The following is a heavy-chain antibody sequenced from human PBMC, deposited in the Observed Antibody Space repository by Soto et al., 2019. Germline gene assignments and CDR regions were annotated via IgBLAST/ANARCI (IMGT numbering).Heavy chain of an antibody. D-gene: IGHD6-19*01. CDR1: GGSISSGDYY. J-gene: IGHJ4*02. CDR3: ARGPGSGWYDY. Sequence: QVQLQESGPGLVKPSQTLSLTCTVSGGSISSGDYYWSWIRQHPGKGLEWIGYIYYSGSTYYNPSLKSRVTISVDTSKNQFARKLSSVTAADTAVYYCARGPGSGWYDYWGQGTLVTVSS. V-gene: IGHV4-31*03. CDR2: IYYSGST.